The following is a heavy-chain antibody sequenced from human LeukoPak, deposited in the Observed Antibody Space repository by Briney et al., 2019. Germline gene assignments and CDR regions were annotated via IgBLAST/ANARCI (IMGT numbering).Heavy chain of an antibody. CDR3: AKEIADYDILTGYYYYYGMDV. D-gene: IGHD3-9*01. V-gene: IGHV3-30*18. CDR2: ISYDGSNK. J-gene: IGHJ6*02. Sequence: GGSLRLSCAASGFTFSSYGMHWVRQATGKGLECVAVISYDGSNKYYADSVKGRFTISRDNSKNTLYLQMNSLRAEDTAVYYCAKEIADYDILTGYYYYYGMDVWGQGTTVTVSS. CDR1: GFTFSSYG.